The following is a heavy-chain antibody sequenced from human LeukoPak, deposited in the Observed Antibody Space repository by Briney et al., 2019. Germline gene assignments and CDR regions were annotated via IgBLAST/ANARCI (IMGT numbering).Heavy chain of an antibody. CDR2: INHRGRT. CDR3: ARDPTTVVTLPYYFDF. Sequence: SETLSLTCAVYGGSFSGYHWNWIRQSPEKGLEWIGEINHRGRTDYNPSLASRVSMSVDTSKNQFSLKLSSVTAADTAIYYCARDPTTVVTLPYYFDFWGQGILVTVSS. J-gene: IGHJ4*02. D-gene: IGHD4-23*01. V-gene: IGHV4-34*01. CDR1: GGSFSGYH.